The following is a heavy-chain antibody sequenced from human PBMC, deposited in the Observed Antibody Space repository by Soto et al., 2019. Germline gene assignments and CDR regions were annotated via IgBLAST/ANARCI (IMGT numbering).Heavy chain of an antibody. CDR2: IIPIFGTA. V-gene: IGHV1-69*13. CDR3: ARTYYDILTGYYRGYYFDY. Sequence: SVKVSCKASGGTFSSYAISWVRQAPGQGLEWMGGIIPIFGTANYAQKFQGRVTITADESTSTAYMELSSLRSEDTAVYYCARTYYDILTGYYRGYYFDYWGQGALVTVSS. J-gene: IGHJ4*02. CDR1: GGTFSSYA. D-gene: IGHD3-9*01.